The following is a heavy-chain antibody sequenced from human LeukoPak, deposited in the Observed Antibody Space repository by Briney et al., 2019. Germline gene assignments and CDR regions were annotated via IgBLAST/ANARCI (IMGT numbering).Heavy chain of an antibody. CDR2: ISGGSDDT. D-gene: IGHD6-13*01. J-gene: IGHJ6*02. CDR1: GFTFGSYA. CDR3: ARTIAQYSNSWLYFYYGLDV. Sequence: GGSLRLSCTASGFTFGSYAMSWGRQAPGEGLEWVSSISGGSDDTWEQASVKGRFTITRDNSKSTLYLQMNSLRAEDTAVYYCARTIAQYSNSWLYFYYGLDVWGQGTTVTVSS. V-gene: IGHV3-23*01.